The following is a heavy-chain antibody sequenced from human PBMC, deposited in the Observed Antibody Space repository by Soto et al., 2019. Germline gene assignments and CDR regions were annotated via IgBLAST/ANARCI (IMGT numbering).Heavy chain of an antibody. J-gene: IGHJ4*02. D-gene: IGHD2-8*01. V-gene: IGHV4-4*02. CDR1: GVSISSGNW. Sequence: SETLSLTCAVSGVSISSGNWWTWVRQTPQRGLEYIGEIFHDGTANYYPSFERRVAISVDTSKNQFSLKLTSVTAADTAIYFCARLVYDTRLNYMYFDFWGRGALVTVSS. CDR3: ARLVYDTRLNYMYFDF. CDR2: IFHDGTA.